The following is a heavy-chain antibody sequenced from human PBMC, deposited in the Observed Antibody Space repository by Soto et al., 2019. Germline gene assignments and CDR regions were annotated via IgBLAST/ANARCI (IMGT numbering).Heavy chain of an antibody. V-gene: IGHV3-23*01. CDR1: VFTFSSCA. J-gene: IGHJ4*02. Sequence: HPGGSLRLSCAASVFTFSSCAMSWVRQAPGKGLEWVSSISGSDGNTDYADSARGRFTISRDNSKNTLYLQMDSLRADDTAVYYCAKSPIFSTQGNFDYWGQGTLVTVSS. CDR2: ISGSDGNT. CDR3: AKSPIFSTQGNFDY. D-gene: IGHD3-9*01.